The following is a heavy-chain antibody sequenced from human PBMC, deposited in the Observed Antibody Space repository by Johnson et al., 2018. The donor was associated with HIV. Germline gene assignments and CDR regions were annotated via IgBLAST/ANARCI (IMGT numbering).Heavy chain of an antibody. Sequence: QMLLVESGGGVVQPGRSLRLSCAASGFTFSSNAMHWVRQSPGKGLEWVAVISYDGSNKYYADSVKGRFTISRDNSKTTLYLQMNSLRAEDTAVYYCAREREISRPFNIVLVVYAIAEWTHDAFDIWGQGTMVTVSS. D-gene: IGHD2-8*02. J-gene: IGHJ3*02. CDR3: AREREISRPFNIVLVVYAIAEWTHDAFDI. CDR2: ISYDGSNK. CDR1: GFTFSSNA. V-gene: IGHV3-30-3*01.